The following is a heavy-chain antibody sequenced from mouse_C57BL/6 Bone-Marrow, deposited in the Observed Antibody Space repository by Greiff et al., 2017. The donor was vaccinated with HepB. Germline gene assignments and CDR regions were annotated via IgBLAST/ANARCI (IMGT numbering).Heavy chain of an antibody. CDR3: ARFFDCYWYFDV. J-gene: IGHJ1*03. Sequence: QVQLQQPGAELVRPGSSVKLSCKASGYTFTSYWMHWVKQRPGQGLEWIGNINPSNGGTNYNEKFKSKATLTVDKSSSTAYMQLSSLTSEDSAVYYCARFFDCYWYFDVWGTGTTVTVSS. V-gene: IGHV1-53*01. CDR1: GYTFTSYW. CDR2: INPSNGGT.